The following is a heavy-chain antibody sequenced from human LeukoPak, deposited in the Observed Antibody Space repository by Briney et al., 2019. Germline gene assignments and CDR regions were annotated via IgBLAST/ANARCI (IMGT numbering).Heavy chain of an antibody. V-gene: IGHV3-53*05. J-gene: IGHJ4*02. CDR3: AKCTRRVAGTLDFDY. D-gene: IGHD6-19*01. Sequence: PGGSLRLSCAASGFTFNNAWLSWIRQAPGKGLEWVSFIYSAGSTHYSDSVKGRFTISIDNSKNTLYLQMNSLRAEDTALYYCAKCTRRVAGTLDFDYWGQGTLVTVSS. CDR2: IYSAGST. CDR1: GFTFNNAW.